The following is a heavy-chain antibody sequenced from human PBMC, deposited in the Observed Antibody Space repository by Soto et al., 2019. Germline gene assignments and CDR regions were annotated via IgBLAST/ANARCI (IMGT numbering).Heavy chain of an antibody. D-gene: IGHD1-26*01. Sequence: EVQLLESGGGLVQPGGSLRLSCAASGFSFSNYVMGWVRQAPGKGLEWVSSISGSGISTYYADSVKGRFTISRDNSQNTLYGQMNGQRAEETAMDLWARDEEVGEPPWGQGTLVTVSS. J-gene: IGHJ5*02. CDR1: GFSFSNYV. V-gene: IGHV3-23*01. CDR2: ISGSGIST. CDR3: ARDEEVGEPP.